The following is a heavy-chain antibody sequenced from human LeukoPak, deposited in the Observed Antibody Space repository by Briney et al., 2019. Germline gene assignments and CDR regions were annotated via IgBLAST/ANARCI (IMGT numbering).Heavy chain of an antibody. J-gene: IGHJ4*02. D-gene: IGHD2-2*01. V-gene: IGHV3-23*01. CDR2: ISGSDDST. CDR1: GFTFSSYA. CDR3: AREYCSTTSCYYFDY. Sequence: GGSLRLSCAASGFTFSSYATSWVRQAPGKGLEWVSTISGSDDSTYYADSVRGRFTISRDTSKNTLYLQMNSLRADDTAVYYCAREYCSTTSCYYFDYWGQGTLVTVSS.